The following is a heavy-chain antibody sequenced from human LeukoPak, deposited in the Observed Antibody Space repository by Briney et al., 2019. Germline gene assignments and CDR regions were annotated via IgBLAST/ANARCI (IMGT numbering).Heavy chain of an antibody. J-gene: IGHJ3*02. CDR3: ARHTGYGGNSGDAFDI. CDR2: INHSGST. CDR1: GGSFSGYY. Sequence: NPSETLSLTCAVYGGSFSGYYWSWIRQPPGKGLEWIGEINHSGSTNYNPSLKSRVTISVDTSKNQFSLKLSSVTAADTAVYYCARHTGYGGNSGDAFDIWGQGTMVTVSS. V-gene: IGHV4-34*01. D-gene: IGHD4-23*01.